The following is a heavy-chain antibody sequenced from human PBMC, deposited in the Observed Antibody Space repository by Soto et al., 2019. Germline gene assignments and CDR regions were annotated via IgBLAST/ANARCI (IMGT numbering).Heavy chain of an antibody. J-gene: IGHJ5*02. CDR2: INHSGST. CDR1: GFTFSGYY. D-gene: IGHD6-13*01. CDR3: ARGTAAGWRSDWFDP. V-gene: IGHV4-34*01. Sequence: QVQLVESGGGLVKPGGSLRLSCAASGFTFSGYYWSWIRQPPGKGLEWIGEINHSGSTNYNPSLKSRVTISVDTSKNQFSLKLSSVTAADTAVYYCARGTAAGWRSDWFDPWGQGTLVTVSS.